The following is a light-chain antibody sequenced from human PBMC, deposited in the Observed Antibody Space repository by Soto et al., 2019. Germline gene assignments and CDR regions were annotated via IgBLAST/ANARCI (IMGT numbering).Light chain of an antibody. CDR1: RRDVAAYNS. V-gene: IGLV2-14*01. CDR3: SSYTTSGNYV. Sequence: SVVAQPAPLAGSPGQSITISCTGTRRDVAAYNSVSWYQQYPGKAPKLMIYDVIYRPSGVSNRFSVSKSANTASLTISGLQAEDEADYYCSSYTTSGNYVFGTGTKVTVL. CDR2: DVI. J-gene: IGLJ1*01.